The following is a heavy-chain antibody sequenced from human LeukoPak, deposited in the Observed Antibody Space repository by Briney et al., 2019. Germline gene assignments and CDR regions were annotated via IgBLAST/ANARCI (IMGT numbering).Heavy chain of an antibody. V-gene: IGHV1-2*02. J-gene: IGHJ4*02. CDR3: AREFPRTSGFDY. CDR2: IYPNSGGT. CDR1: GYTFTYYY. D-gene: IGHD1-26*01. Sequence: GASVKVSFKPSGYTFTYYYMHWVRQAPGQGLEWMGWIYPNSGGTGYAQNFQGRVTMTWDTSITTAYMELNRLTSDDTAVYYCAREFPRTSGFDYWGQGSLVTVSS.